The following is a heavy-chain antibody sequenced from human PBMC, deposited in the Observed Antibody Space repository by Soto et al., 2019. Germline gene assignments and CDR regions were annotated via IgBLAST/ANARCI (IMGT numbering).Heavy chain of an antibody. Sequence: PGESLKISCKGSGYSFTDYWICWVRQMPGKGLEWMGIIYPDDSDTRNTPSVQGQFTISADKSISTAYLQWSSLKAEDTAMYYCARHAHSASSYWAFDIWGQGTMVPVSS. CDR3: ARHAHSASSYWAFDI. D-gene: IGHD1-26*01. CDR2: IYPDDSDT. J-gene: IGHJ3*02. V-gene: IGHV5-51*01. CDR1: GYSFTDYW.